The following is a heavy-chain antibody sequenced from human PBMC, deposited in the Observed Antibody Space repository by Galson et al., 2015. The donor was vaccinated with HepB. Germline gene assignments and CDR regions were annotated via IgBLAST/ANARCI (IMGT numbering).Heavy chain of an antibody. D-gene: IGHD3-22*01. V-gene: IGHV3-23*01. J-gene: IGHJ4*02. Sequence: SLRLSCAASGFTFSSNAMSWVRQAPGKGLEWVSAISGSGGSTYYADSVKGRFTISRDNSKNTLYLQMNSLRAEDTAVYYCAKGSGYSMIVVVTTYYFDYWGQGTLVTVSS. CDR2: ISGSGGST. CDR3: AKGSGYSMIVVVTTYYFDY. CDR1: GFTFSSNA.